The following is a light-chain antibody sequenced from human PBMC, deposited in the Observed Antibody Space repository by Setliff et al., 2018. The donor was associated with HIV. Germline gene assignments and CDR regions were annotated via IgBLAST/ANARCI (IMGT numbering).Light chain of an antibody. CDR3: QSYDSSLSGDV. J-gene: IGLJ1*01. V-gene: IGLV1-40*01. Sequence: QSALTQPPSVSGAPGQRVTISCTGSSSNIGAGYDVQWYKQYPGTGPKLLIYGNTNRPSGVPDRFSGSNSVTSASLAITGLQAEDEADYYCQSYDSSLSGDVFGIGTKVTVL. CDR1: SSNIGAGYD. CDR2: GNT.